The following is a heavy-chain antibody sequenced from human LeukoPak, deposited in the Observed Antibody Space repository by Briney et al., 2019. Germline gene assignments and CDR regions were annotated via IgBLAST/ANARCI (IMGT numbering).Heavy chain of an antibody. D-gene: IGHD5-24*01. V-gene: IGHV4-59*01. Sequence: SSETLSLTCTVSGGSISSYYWSWIRQPPGKGLVWIGYIYYSGSTNYNPSLKSRVTISVDTSKNQFSLKLSSVTAADTAVYYCARGGGYIHDAFDIWGQGTMVTVSS. CDR3: ARGGGYIHDAFDI. CDR2: IYYSGST. J-gene: IGHJ3*02. CDR1: GGSISSYY.